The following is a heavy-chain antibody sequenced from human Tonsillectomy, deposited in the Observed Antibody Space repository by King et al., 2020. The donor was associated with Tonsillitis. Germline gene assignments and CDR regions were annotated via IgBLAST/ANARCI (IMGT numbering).Heavy chain of an antibody. Sequence: VQLVESGGGLVQPGRSLRLSCAASGFTFDDYGMHWVRQAPGKGLEWVSGISWSSGSISYAESVKGRVTITRDNAKSSLYLQMTSLRAEDTALYYCAKKAYYFGSGSPRDWYFDLWGRGTLVTVSS. V-gene: IGHV3-9*01. CDR2: ISWSSGSI. D-gene: IGHD3-10*01. CDR3: AKKAYYFGSGSPRDWYFDL. J-gene: IGHJ2*01. CDR1: GFTFDDYG.